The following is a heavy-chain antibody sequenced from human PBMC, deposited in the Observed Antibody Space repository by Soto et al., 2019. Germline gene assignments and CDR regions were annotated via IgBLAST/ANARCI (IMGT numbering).Heavy chain of an antibody. CDR3: ARDYYYGSGSYSY. D-gene: IGHD3-10*01. V-gene: IGHV4-30-4*01. Sequence: SETLSLTCTVSGGSISSGDYYWSWIRQPPGKGLEWIGYTYYSGSTYYNPSLKSRVTISVDTSKNQFSPKLSSVTAADTAVYYCARDYYYGSGSYSYWGQGTLVTVSS. J-gene: IGHJ4*02. CDR2: TYYSGST. CDR1: GGSISSGDYY.